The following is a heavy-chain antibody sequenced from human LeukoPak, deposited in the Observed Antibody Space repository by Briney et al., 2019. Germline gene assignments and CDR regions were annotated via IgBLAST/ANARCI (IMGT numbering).Heavy chain of an antibody. CDR1: GGSISSSNW. D-gene: IGHD3-3*01. J-gene: IGHJ4*02. V-gene: IGHV4-4*02. CDR3: ARGSYDFWSGYLTDY. CDR2: IYHSGST. Sequence: PSETLSLTCGVSGGSISSSNWWTWVRQPPGKGLEWIGSIYHSGSTYYNPSLKSRVTISVDTSKNQFSLKLSSVTAADTAVYYCARGSYDFWSGYLTDYWGQGTLVTVSS.